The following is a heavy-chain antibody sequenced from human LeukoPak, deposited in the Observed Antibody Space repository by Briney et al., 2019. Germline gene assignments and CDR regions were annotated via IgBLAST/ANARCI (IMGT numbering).Heavy chain of an antibody. J-gene: IGHJ2*01. CDR3: ARDHFRYSSSSWYFDL. Sequence: SQTLSLTCTVSGGSISSGSYYWSWIRQPAGKGLEWIGRIYTSGGTNYNPSLKSRVTISVDTSKNQFSLKLSSVTAADTAVYYCARDHFRYSSSSWYFDLWGRGTLVTVSS. CDR2: IYTSGGT. V-gene: IGHV4-61*02. CDR1: GGSISSGSYY. D-gene: IGHD6-6*01.